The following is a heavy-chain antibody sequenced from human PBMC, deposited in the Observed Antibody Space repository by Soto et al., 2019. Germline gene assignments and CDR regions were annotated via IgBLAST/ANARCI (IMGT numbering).Heavy chain of an antibody. Sequence: PGGSLRLSCAASGFTFTNVAMTWVRQAPGKGLEWVSTITERGGRTDYADSVKGRFTISRDNSKSTLYLQMNILRADDTGVYYCAKLYWNPRYFDSWGQGARVTVSS. D-gene: IGHD1-1*01. V-gene: IGHV3-23*01. CDR3: AKLYWNPRYFDS. CDR2: ITERGGRT. CDR1: GFTFTNVA. J-gene: IGHJ4*02.